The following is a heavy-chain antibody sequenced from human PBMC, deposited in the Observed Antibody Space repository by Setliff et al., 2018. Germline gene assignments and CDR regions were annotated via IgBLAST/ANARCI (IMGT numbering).Heavy chain of an antibody. J-gene: IGHJ4*02. Sequence: ASVKVSCKASGYAFGSSGISGVRQAPGQGREWMGWISAYNGYIVYAQKFQGRVTMTTDTSTTTAYMEVRSLRSDDTAVYYGARDRKEIVVKPPAASLDYWGQGTQVTVSS. CDR2: ISAYNGYI. CDR3: ARDRKEIVVKPPAASLDY. D-gene: IGHD2-2*01. CDR1: GYAFGSSG. V-gene: IGHV1-18*01.